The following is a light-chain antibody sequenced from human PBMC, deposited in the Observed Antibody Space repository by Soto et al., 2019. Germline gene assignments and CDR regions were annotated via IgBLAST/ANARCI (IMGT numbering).Light chain of an antibody. V-gene: IGLV1-44*01. J-gene: IGLJ1*01. CDR3: AAWDDSLSGYV. CDR1: SSNIGSNT. Sequence: QSVLTQPPSASGTPGQRVTISCSGSSSNIGSNTVNWYQPLPGTAPKLLIYSYNQRPSGVHDRFSDSKSGTSASLAISGLQSEDEADYYCAAWDDSLSGYVFGTGTKLTVL. CDR2: SYN.